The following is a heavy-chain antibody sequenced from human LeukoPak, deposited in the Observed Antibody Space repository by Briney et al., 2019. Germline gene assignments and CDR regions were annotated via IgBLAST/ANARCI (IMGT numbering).Heavy chain of an antibody. D-gene: IGHD1-26*01. CDR2: ISYDGSNK. J-gene: IGHJ2*01. Sequence: GGSLRLSCAASGFTFSSYAMHWVRQAPGKGLEWVAVISYDGSNKYYADSVKGRFTISRDNSKNTLYLQMNSLRAEDTAVYYCARREGAYWYFDLWGRGTLVTVSS. CDR3: ARREGAYWYFDL. V-gene: IGHV3-30-3*01. CDR1: GFTFSSYA.